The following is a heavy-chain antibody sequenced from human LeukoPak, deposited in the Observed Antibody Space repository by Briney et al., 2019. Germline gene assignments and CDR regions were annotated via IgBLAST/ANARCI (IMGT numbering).Heavy chain of an antibody. CDR2: IYYSGST. D-gene: IGHD4-17*01. CDR1: GGSISSGGYY. V-gene: IGHV4-31*03. J-gene: IGHJ4*02. CDR3: ARVFTVTTFFDY. Sequence: TSETLSLTCTVSGGSISSGGYYWSWIRQHPGKGLEWIGYIYYSGSTYYNPSLKSRVTISVDTSKNQFSLKLSSVTAADTAVYYCARVFTVTTFFDYWGQGTLVTVSS.